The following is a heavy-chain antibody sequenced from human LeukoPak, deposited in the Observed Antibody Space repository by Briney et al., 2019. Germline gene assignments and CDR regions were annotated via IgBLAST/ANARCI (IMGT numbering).Heavy chain of an antibody. Sequence: GGSLRLSCAASGLTVSSSYMNWVRQAPGKGLEWVSVIYSGNSAYYADSVKGRFTISRDSSKNTLYLQMNSLRAEDTAVYYCARESMDAFDVWGQGTMVTVSS. J-gene: IGHJ3*01. CDR3: ARESMDAFDV. CDR2: IYSGNSA. D-gene: IGHD3/OR15-3a*01. V-gene: IGHV3-66*01. CDR1: GLTVSSSY.